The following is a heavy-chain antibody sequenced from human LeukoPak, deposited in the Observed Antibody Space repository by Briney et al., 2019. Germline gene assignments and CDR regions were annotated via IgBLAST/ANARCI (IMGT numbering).Heavy chain of an antibody. D-gene: IGHD1-26*01. CDR1: GFTFSSYG. CDR2: ISYDGSNK. V-gene: IGHV3-30*18. Sequence: GRSLRLSCAASGFTFSSYGMHWVRQAPGKGLEWVAVISYDGSNKYYADSVKGRFTISRDNSKNTLYLQMNSLRAEDTAVYYCAKRGGSYWFVPWGQGTLVTVSS. CDR3: AKRGGSYWFVP. J-gene: IGHJ5*02.